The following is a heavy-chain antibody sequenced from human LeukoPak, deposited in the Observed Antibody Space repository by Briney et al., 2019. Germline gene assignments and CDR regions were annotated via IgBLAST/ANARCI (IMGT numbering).Heavy chain of an antibody. Sequence: GGTLRLSCEASGFTFSTYAMSWVRQPTGKGLEWASSIPGTGGSTFYADSAKGRFTISRDNSKNTLYLQMSSLRVEDTAIYYCAKRASFYYSYMDVWGNGTTVTISS. J-gene: IGHJ6*03. CDR1: GFTFSTYA. V-gene: IGHV3-23*01. D-gene: IGHD6-6*01. CDR2: IPGTGGST. CDR3: AKRASFYYSYMDV.